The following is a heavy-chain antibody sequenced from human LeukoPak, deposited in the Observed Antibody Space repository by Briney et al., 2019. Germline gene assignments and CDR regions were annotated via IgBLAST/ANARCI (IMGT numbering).Heavy chain of an antibody. J-gene: IGHJ4*02. CDR2: IYPVDSYT. D-gene: IGHD1-26*01. CDR3: ARLGGSYGPVIDY. Sequence: GGSLKISCKGSGCSFTSYWIGGVRQMRGKGLEWRGIIYPVDSYTRYSPSFQGHVTISADKSISTAYLQWSSLKASDTAMYYCARLGGSYGPVIDYWGQGTLVTVSS. V-gene: IGHV5-51*01. CDR1: GCSFTSYW.